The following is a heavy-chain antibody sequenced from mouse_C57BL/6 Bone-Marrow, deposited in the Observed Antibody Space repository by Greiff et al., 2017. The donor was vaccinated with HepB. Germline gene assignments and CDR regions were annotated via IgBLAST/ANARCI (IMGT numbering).Heavy chain of an antibody. CDR2: IYPGSGST. V-gene: IGHV1-55*01. CDR3: ARGWLRRRTWFAY. J-gene: IGHJ3*01. D-gene: IGHD2-2*01. Sequence: QVQLQQPGAELVKPGASVKMSCKASGYTFTSYWITWVKQRPGHGLEWIGDIYPGSGSTNYNEMFKSKATLTVDTSSSTAYMQLSSLTSEDSAVYYCARGWLRRRTWFAYWGQGTRVTVSA. CDR1: GYTFTSYW.